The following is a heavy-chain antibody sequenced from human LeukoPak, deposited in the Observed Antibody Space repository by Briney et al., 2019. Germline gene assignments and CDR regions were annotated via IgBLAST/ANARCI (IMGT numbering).Heavy chain of an antibody. D-gene: IGHD3-22*01. V-gene: IGHV4-39*01. CDR1: GGSISSSSYY. Sequence: SETLSLTCTVSGGSISSSSYYWGWIRQPPGKGLEWIGSIYYSRSTYYNPSLKSRVTVSVDTSKNQFSLKLSSVTAEDTAVCYCARRGGIVVPNGATFDYWGPGTMVTVSS. CDR2: IYYSRST. CDR3: ARRGGIVVPNGATFDY. J-gene: IGHJ4*02.